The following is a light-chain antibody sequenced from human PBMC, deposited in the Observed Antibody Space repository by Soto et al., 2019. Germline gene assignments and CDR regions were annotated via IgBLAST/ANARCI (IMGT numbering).Light chain of an antibody. V-gene: IGLV2-14*01. J-gene: IGLJ1*01. CDR1: SSXVGGYNY. CDR3: SSYTSSSTLV. Sequence: QSVLTQPASVSGSPGQSITISXTGTSSXVGGYNYVSWYQQHPGKAPKLMIYDVSNRPSGVSNRFSGSKSGNTASLTISGLQAEDEADYYCSSYTSSSTLVFGTGTKVTVL. CDR2: DVS.